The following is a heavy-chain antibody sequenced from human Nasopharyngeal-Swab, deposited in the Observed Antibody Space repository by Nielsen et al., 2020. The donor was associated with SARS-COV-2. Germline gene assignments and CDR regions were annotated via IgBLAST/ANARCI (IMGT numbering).Heavy chain of an antibody. V-gene: IGHV3-7*01. Sequence: GESLKISCAASGFTFSNYWMSWVRQAPGKGLEWVANIAQDGSESHYVDSVKGRFTISRDSTRNTLYLQMNSLRAEDAAVYYCARGGTGHFPPGRCGYWGQGTLVTVSS. CDR2: IAQDGSES. CDR3: ARGGTGHFPPGRCGY. J-gene: IGHJ4*02. D-gene: IGHD3/OR15-3a*01. CDR1: GFTFSNYW.